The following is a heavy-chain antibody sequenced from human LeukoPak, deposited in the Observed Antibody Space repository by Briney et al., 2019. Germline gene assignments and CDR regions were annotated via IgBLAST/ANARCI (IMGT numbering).Heavy chain of an antibody. CDR1: GYTFTGYY. D-gene: IGHD2-15*01. V-gene: IGHV1-2*04. J-gene: IGHJ5*02. CDR3: ARACGGGSCYSGFGNWFDP. Sequence: ASVKVSCKASGYTFTGYYMHWVRQAPGQGLEWMGWINPNSGGTNYAQKFQGWVTMTRDTSISTAYMELSRLRSDDTAVYYCARACGGGSCYSGFGNWFDPWGQGTLVTVSS. CDR2: INPNSGGT.